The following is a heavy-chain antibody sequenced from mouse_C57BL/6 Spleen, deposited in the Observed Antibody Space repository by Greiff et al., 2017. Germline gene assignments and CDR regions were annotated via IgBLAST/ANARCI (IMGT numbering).Heavy chain of an antibody. J-gene: IGHJ4*01. Sequence: VQLQQSGAELVRPGTSVKVSCKASGYAFTNYLIEWVKQRPGQGLEWIGVINPGSGGTNYNEKFKGKATLTADKSSSTAYMQLSSLTSEDSAVYFCARFYGKSAMDYWGQGTSVTVSS. V-gene: IGHV1-54*01. CDR1: GYAFTNYL. D-gene: IGHD2-1*01. CDR3: ARFYGKSAMDY. CDR2: INPGSGGT.